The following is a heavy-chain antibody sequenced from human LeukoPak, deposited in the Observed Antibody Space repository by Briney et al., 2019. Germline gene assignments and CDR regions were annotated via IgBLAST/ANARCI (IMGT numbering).Heavy chain of an antibody. Sequence: GRSLRLSCAASGFTFSSYGMHWVREAPGKGLEWVAVISYDGSNKYYADSVKGRFTISRDNSKNTLYLQMNSLRAEDTAVYYCAKDGGGSGYNWGQGTLVTVSS. V-gene: IGHV3-30*18. CDR1: GFTFSSYG. D-gene: IGHD3-22*01. J-gene: IGHJ4*02. CDR2: ISYDGSNK. CDR3: AKDGGGSGYN.